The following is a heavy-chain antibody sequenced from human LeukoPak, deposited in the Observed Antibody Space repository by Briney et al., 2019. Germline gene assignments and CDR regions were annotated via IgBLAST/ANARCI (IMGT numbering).Heavy chain of an antibody. Sequence: GGSLRLSCAASGFTFSSYAMSWVRQAPGKGLEWVAVISYDGSNKFYADSVKGRFTISRDNSKNTLYLQMNSLRAEDTAVYYCARGFGYWGQGTLVTVSS. CDR1: GFTFSSYA. CDR2: ISYDGSNK. J-gene: IGHJ4*02. V-gene: IGHV3-30-3*01. CDR3: ARGFGY.